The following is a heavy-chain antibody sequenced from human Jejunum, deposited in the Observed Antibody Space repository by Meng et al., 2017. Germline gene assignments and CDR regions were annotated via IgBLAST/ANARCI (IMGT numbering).Heavy chain of an antibody. Sequence: QITLQESGPTRVRPTQTLTLTCTFSGFSLSTSGVGVGWIRQPPGKALEWLAVIYWDDDKKYSPSLKSRLTITKDTSKNQVVLTMTSMDPVDTATYYCAHRMYYDRYQHWGQGTLVTVSS. CDR2: IYWDDDK. J-gene: IGHJ1*01. CDR3: AHRMYYDRYQH. CDR1: GFSLSTSGVG. D-gene: IGHD3-22*01. V-gene: IGHV2-5*02.